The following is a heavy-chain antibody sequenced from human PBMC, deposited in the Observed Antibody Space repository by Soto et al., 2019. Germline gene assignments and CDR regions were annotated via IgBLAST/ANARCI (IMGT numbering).Heavy chain of an antibody. V-gene: IGHV1-2*04. J-gene: IGHJ4*02. Sequence: ASVKVSCKASGYTFTGYYMHWVRQAPGQGLEWMGWINPNSGGTNYAQKFQGWVTMTRDTSISTAYMELSRLRSDDTAVYYCARDSSLCAGALGLAYRGKGTPVPVS. CDR3: ARDSSLCAGALGLAY. CDR2: INPNSGGT. CDR1: GYTFTGYY. D-gene: IGHD6-6*01.